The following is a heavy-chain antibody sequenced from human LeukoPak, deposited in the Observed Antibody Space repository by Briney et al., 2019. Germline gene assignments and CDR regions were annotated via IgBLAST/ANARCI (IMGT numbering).Heavy chain of an antibody. CDR1: GFTFSSYA. J-gene: IGHJ3*02. D-gene: IGHD6-13*01. Sequence: GGSLRLSCAASGFTFSSYAMSWVRQAPGKGLEWVSAISGSGGSTYYADSVKGRFTISRDNAKNSLYLQMNSLRAEDTALYYCAKDIRQLGAFDIWGQGTMATVSS. CDR2: ISGSGGST. CDR3: AKDIRQLGAFDI. V-gene: IGHV3-23*01.